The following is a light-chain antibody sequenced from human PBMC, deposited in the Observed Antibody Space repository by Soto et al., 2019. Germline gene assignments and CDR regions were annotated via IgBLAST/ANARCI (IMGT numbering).Light chain of an antibody. CDR3: QVCDGSSDHVV. CDR2: DDS. Sequence: SYELTQPPSVSVAPGQTARFTCGGNNIGSKSVHWYQQKPGQAPVLVVYDDSDRPSGIPERFSGSNSGNTVTLTISRVEAGDEADYYCQVCDGSSDHVVFGGGTKVTVL. CDR1: NIGSKS. J-gene: IGLJ2*01. V-gene: IGLV3-21*02.